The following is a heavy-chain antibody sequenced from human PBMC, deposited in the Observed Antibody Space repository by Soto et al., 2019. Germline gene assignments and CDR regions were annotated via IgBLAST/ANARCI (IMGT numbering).Heavy chain of an antibody. CDR3: ARGWGDYDAFDI. V-gene: IGHV1-8*01. CDR1: GYTFTSYD. Sequence: ASVKVSFKASGYTFTSYDINWVRQATGQGLEWMRWMNPNSGNTGYAQKFQGRVTMTRNTSISTAYMELSSLRSEDTAVYYCARGWGDYDAFDIWGQGTRVTVAS. D-gene: IGHD4-17*01. CDR2: MNPNSGNT. J-gene: IGHJ3*02.